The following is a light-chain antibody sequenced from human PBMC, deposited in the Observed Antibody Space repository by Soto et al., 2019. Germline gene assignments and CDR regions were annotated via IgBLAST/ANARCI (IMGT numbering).Light chain of an antibody. Sequence: DIQMTQSPSTLSASVGDRVTITCRASQSISSWLAWYQQKPGKAPKLLIYKASSLESGVPSRFSGSGSGTEFTLTISSLKTDDFATYYCQQYNSYPWTFGQGTKVDIK. CDR2: KAS. J-gene: IGKJ1*01. CDR1: QSISSW. V-gene: IGKV1-5*03. CDR3: QQYNSYPWT.